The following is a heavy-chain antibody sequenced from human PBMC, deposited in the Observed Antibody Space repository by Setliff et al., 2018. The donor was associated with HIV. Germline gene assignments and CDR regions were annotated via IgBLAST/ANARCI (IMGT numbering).Heavy chain of an antibody. V-gene: IGHV4-31*03. CDR3: AREGKTAMVTKYDY. CDR1: GGSVNSATYY. J-gene: IGHJ4*02. Sequence: SETLSLTCTVSGGSVNSATYYWSWIRQHPGKGLEWIGYIDYSGSAFYNPSLKSRITISVDTSKNRFSLRMKSVTAADTAMYYCAREGKTAMVTKYDYWGQGTMVTVSS. D-gene: IGHD5-18*01. CDR2: IDYSGSA.